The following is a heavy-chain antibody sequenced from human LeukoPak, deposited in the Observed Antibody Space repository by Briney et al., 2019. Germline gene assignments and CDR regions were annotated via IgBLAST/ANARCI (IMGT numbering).Heavy chain of an antibody. Sequence: GGSLRLSCAASGFTFSGSAMHWVRQASGKGLEWIGRIRSKANSYVTAYAASVTGRFTISRDDSRNTAYLQMHSLSTEDTAVYYCTRHSDTYCSRANCYADNFYGLDVWGQGPGSPSP. D-gene: IGHD2-2*01. J-gene: IGHJ6*02. CDR3: TRHSDTYCSRANCYADNFYGLDV. CDR1: GFTFSGSA. CDR2: IRSKANSYVT. V-gene: IGHV3-73*01.